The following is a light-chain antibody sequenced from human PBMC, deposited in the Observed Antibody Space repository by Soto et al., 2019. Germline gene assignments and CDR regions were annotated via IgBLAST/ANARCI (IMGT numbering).Light chain of an antibody. J-gene: IGLJ3*02. CDR1: YSNIGNNA. V-gene: IGLV1-44*01. CDR2: GDT. CDR3: AAWDDNLNGLV. Sequence: QSVLTQSPSASETPGQSVTISCSGTYSNIGNNAVNWYQQVPGTAPKLLMYGDTQRPSGVPDRFSGSKSGTSASLAISGLQSEDEGDYYCAAWDDNLNGLVFGGRTKVTVL.